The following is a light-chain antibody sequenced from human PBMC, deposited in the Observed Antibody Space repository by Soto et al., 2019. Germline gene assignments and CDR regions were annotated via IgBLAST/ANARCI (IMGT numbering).Light chain of an antibody. CDR3: QHKGT. Sequence: DIQMTQSPSTLSASVGDRVTITCRASQSISSWLAWYQQKPGKAPKLLIYKASSLESGVPSRFSGSGSGTEFTLTISSLQPDDFATYYCQHKGTFGRGTKV. CDR1: QSISSW. J-gene: IGKJ1*01. CDR2: KAS. V-gene: IGKV1-5*03.